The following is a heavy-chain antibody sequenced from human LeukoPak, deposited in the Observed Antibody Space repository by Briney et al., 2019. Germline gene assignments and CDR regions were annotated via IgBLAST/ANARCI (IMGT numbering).Heavy chain of an antibody. J-gene: IGHJ4*02. V-gene: IGHV3-30*04. CDR3: ANRILTGKVDY. D-gene: IGHD7-27*01. Sequence: PGGSLRLSCAGSGFTFSNYAMHWVRQAPGKGLEWVAVISNDGSNKYYADSVKGRFTISRDNSKNTLYLQMNSLRAEDTAVYYCANRILTGKVDYWGQGTLVTVSS. CDR2: ISNDGSNK. CDR1: GFTFSNYA.